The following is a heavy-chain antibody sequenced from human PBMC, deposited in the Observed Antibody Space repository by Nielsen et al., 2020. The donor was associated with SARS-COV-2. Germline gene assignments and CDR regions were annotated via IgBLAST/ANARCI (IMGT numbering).Heavy chain of an antibody. V-gene: IGHV1-58*01. CDR3: AREGSSYCSSTSCYYYYGMDV. Sequence: SVKVSCKASGFTFTSSAVQWVRQARGQRLEWIGWIVVGSGNTNYAQKFQERVTITRDMSTSTAYMDLSSLRSEDTAVYYCAREGSSYCSSTSCYYYYGMDVWGQGTTVTVSS. CDR1: GFTFTSSA. CDR2: IVVGSGNT. D-gene: IGHD2-2*01. J-gene: IGHJ6*02.